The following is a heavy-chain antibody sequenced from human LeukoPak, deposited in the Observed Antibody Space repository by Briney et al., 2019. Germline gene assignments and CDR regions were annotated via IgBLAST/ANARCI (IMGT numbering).Heavy chain of an antibody. CDR2: INPNSGGT. CDR3: AREGYCSGGSCSYYFDY. Sequence: ASVKVSCKASGYTFTGYYMHWVRQAPGQGLEWMGWINPNSGGTSYAQKFQGWVTMTRDTSISTAYMELSRLRSDDTAVYYCAREGYCSGGSCSYYFDYWGQGTLVTVSS. D-gene: IGHD2-15*01. CDR1: GYTFTGYY. V-gene: IGHV1-2*04. J-gene: IGHJ4*02.